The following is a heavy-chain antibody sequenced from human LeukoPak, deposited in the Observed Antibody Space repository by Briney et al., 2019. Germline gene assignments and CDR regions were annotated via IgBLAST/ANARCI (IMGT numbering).Heavy chain of an antibody. CDR2: IYYTGST. D-gene: IGHD2/OR15-2a*01. CDR3: ARFSQYYDSPTHYLDY. J-gene: IGHJ4*02. V-gene: IGHV4-59*08. CDR1: GGSINNYY. Sequence: SETLSLTCTVSGGSINNYYWSWARQPPGAGLEWLAYIYYTGSTNYNPSLKTRLTISVDTSKNQFSLRLNSVTAADTAVYYCARFSQYYDSPTHYLDYWGQGILVTVSS.